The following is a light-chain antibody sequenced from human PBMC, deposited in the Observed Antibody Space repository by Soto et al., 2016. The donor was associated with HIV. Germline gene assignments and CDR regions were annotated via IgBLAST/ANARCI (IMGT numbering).Light chain of an antibody. V-gene: IGLV3-21*03. CDR3: QVWDVNSVHYV. Sequence: SYELTQSPSVSVAPGKTARITCGGINIGSKSVHWYQQKPGQAPVLVVIDDSDRPSGIPERFSGSNSGNTATLTISRVDAGDEADYYCQVWDVNSVHYVLGTGTKVTVL. CDR2: DDS. CDR1: NIGSKS. J-gene: IGLJ1*01.